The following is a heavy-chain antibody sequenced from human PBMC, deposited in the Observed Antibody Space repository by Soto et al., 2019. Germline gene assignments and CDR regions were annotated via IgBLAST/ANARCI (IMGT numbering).Heavy chain of an antibody. D-gene: IGHD2-21*02. Sequence: QLQLQASGPGLVKPSETLSLTCTVSGGSISSSSYFWGWIRQPPGKGLEWIGSIYYSGSTYYNPSLKSRVTVSVDTSKNQFSLKLSSVTAADTAVYYCARHRSDFWFDPWGQGTLVTVSS. CDR1: GGSISSSSYF. V-gene: IGHV4-39*01. CDR2: IYYSGST. J-gene: IGHJ5*02. CDR3: ARHRSDFWFDP.